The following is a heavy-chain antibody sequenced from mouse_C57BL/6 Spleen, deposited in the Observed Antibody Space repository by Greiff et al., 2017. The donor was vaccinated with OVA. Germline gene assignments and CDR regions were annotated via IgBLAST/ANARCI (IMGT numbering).Heavy chain of an antibody. J-gene: IGHJ2*01. V-gene: IGHV8-8*01. CDR1: GFSLSTFGMG. Sequence: QVTLKESGPGILQPSQTLSLTCSFSGFSLSTFGMGVGWIRQPSGKGLEWLAHIWWDDDKYYNPALKSRLTISKDTSKNQVFLKIANVDTADTATYYCARIAPHYGSSEGDYFDYWGQGTTLTVSS. CDR2: IWWDDDK. D-gene: IGHD1-1*01. CDR3: ARIAPHYGSSEGDYFDY.